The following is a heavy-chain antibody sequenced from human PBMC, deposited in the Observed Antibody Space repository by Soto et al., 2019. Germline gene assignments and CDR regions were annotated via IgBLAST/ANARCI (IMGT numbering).Heavy chain of an antibody. V-gene: IGHV1-3*01. D-gene: IGHD3-16*01. J-gene: IGHJ3*02. CDR2: INAGNGNR. CDR1: GYTFTSYA. Sequence: GASVTVSCKASGYTFTSYAMHWVRQAPGQRLEWMGWINAGNGNRKYSQKLQGRVTITRDTSASTAYMELSSLRSEDTAVYYCARDDYYIWGQGTMVTVSS. CDR3: ARDDYYI.